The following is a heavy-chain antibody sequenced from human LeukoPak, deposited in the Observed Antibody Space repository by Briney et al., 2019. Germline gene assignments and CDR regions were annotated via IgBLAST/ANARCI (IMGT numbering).Heavy chain of an antibody. CDR1: GFTFSVAA. CDR2: IGASGEST. D-gene: IGHD6-13*01. J-gene: IGHJ4*02. V-gene: IGHV3-23*01. CDR3: AKGTYSSSWYYFDY. Sequence: GGSLRLSCAASGFTFSVAAMTWVRQAPGKGLEWVSLIGASGESTYYADSVKGRFTISRDNSKNTLYLQMNSLRAEDTAVYYCAKGTYSSSWYYFDYWGQGTLVTVSS.